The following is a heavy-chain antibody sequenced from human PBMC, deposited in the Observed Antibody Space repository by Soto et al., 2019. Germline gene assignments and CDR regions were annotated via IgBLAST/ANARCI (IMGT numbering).Heavy chain of an antibody. CDR1: GFTFDDYA. J-gene: IGHJ6*03. CDR3: XXXGKGSSWYGLHYYYYYSMDV. Sequence: EVQLVESGGGLVQPGRSLRLSCAASGFTFDDYAMHWVRQAPGKGLEWVSGISWNSGSIGYADSVKGRFTISRDNAKXXXXXXXXXXXXXXXXXXXXXXXGKGSSWYGLHYYYYYSMDVWGKGTKVTVSS. D-gene: IGHD6-13*01. CDR2: ISWNSGSI. V-gene: IGHV3-9*01.